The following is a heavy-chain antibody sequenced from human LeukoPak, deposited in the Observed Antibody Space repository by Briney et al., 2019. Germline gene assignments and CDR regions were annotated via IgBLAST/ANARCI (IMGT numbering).Heavy chain of an antibody. V-gene: IGHV1-2*02. CDR3: ARDYHPDYTGTDWFDP. D-gene: IGHD4-11*01. Sequence: GASVKVSCKASGYTFTGHYLHWVRQAPGQGLEWMGWINPNSGGTNFAQKWQGRVTMTRDTSINTVYMELSRLRSDDTAVYYCARDYHPDYTGTDWFDPWGQGTLVTVSS. J-gene: IGHJ5*02. CDR2: INPNSGGT. CDR1: GYTFTGHY.